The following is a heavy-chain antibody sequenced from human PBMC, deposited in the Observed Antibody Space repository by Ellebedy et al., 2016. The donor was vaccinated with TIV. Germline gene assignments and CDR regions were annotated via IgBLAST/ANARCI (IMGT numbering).Heavy chain of an antibody. CDR3: ARGDNYYYDSSGYYYTY. D-gene: IGHD3-22*01. CDR1: GYTFTSYY. CDR2: INPTTGNS. J-gene: IGHJ4*02. V-gene: IGHV1-46*01. Sequence: ASVKVSCKASGYTFTSYYFYWVRQAPGQGLEWMGIINPTTGNSNYAQKFQGRVPMTRDTSTSTVYMELSSLRSEDTAVYYCARGDNYYYDSSGYYYTYWGQGTLVTVSS.